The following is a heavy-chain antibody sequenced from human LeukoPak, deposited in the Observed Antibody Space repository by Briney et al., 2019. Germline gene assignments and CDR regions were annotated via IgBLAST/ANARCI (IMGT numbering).Heavy chain of an antibody. Sequence: GGSLRLSCAASGYPFSGSDIHWVRQAPGKGLEWVAFVSHEGSSKFYAESVKGRFGISRDNSKSTTYLQMDGLRADDTAVYYCAKTTGGWPRFFDHWGQGTLVAVSS. CDR1: GYPFSGSD. CDR2: VSHEGSSK. D-gene: IGHD6-19*01. V-gene: IGHV3-30*18. J-gene: IGHJ4*02. CDR3: AKTTGGWPRFFDH.